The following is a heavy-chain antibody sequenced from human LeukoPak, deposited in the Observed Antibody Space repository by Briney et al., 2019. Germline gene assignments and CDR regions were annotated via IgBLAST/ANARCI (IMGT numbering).Heavy chain of an antibody. V-gene: IGHV5-51*01. CDR3: ARLPLYYDSSGPPGYFDY. Sequence: GESLKISCKGSGYSFTSYWIGWVRQMPGKGLGWMGIIYPGDSDTRYSPSFQGQVTISADKSISTAYLQWSSLKASDTAMYYCARLPLYYDSSGPPGYFDYWGQGTLVTVSS. J-gene: IGHJ4*02. CDR1: GYSFTSYW. D-gene: IGHD3-22*01. CDR2: IYPGDSDT.